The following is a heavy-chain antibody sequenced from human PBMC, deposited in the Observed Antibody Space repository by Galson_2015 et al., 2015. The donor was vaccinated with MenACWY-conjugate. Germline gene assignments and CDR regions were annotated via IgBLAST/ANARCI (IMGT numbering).Heavy chain of an antibody. CDR2: INNDGSDT. D-gene: IGHD4-23*01. V-gene: IGHV3-74*01. J-gene: IGHJ4*02. CDR1: GFTFSSYW. CDR3: ARENSAGPDLFDY. Sequence: SLRLSCAASGFTFSSYWMHWVRQAPGKGLLWVSRINNDGSDTSYADSVKGRFTISRDNAKNTLYLQMNSLRAEDTAVYYCARENSAGPDLFDYWGQGTLVTVSS.